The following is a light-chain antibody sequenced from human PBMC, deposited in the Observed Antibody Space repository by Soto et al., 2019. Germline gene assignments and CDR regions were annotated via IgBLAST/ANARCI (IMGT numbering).Light chain of an antibody. CDR3: QQSHGIPYT. CDR1: QTISTY. V-gene: IGKV1-39*01. J-gene: IGKJ2*01. CDR2: AAS. Sequence: DLQMTQSPSSLSASVGDRVTITCRASQTISTYLNWYQQEPGKAPKLLIYAASSLQSGVPSRFSGSRSGTDFPLTIISLQPEDFAAYYCQQSHGIPYTFGQGTKREIK.